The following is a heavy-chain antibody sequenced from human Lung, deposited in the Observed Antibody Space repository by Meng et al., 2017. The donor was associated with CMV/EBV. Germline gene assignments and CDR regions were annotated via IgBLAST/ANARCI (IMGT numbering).Heavy chain of an antibody. J-gene: IGHJ4*02. D-gene: IGHD6-13*01. Sequence: ASVXVSCKASGYTFTSYHMHWVRQAPGQGLECMGRINPSGGRTSYAHNFQGRVTMTRDTSTSTVYMELSSLRSEDTAVYFCARGRGPSGNWYIDYWVQGTXVTVSS. CDR2: INPSGGRT. CDR1: GYTFTSYH. CDR3: ARGRGPSGNWYIDY. V-gene: IGHV1-46*01.